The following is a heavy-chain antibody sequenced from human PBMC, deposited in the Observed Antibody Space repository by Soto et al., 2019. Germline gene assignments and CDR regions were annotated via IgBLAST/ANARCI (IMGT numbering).Heavy chain of an antibody. CDR3: ASRRGYSYGPIDY. V-gene: IGHV1-69*06. Sequence: SVKVSCKASGGTFSSYAISWVRQAPGQGLEWMGGIIPIFGTANYAQKFQGRVTITADKSTSTAYMELSSLRSEDTAVYYCASRRGYSYGPIDYWGQGTLVTVSS. J-gene: IGHJ4*02. CDR2: IIPIFGTA. D-gene: IGHD5-18*01. CDR1: GGTFSSYA.